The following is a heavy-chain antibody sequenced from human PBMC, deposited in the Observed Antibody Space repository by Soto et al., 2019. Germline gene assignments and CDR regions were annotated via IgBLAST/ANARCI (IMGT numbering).Heavy chain of an antibody. CDR3: ARTCSGGTCSFDY. D-gene: IGHD2-15*01. CDR1: GFTVSSNY. Sequence: EVPLVESGGCLVQPGGSLRLSCAASGFTVSSNYMSWVRQAPGKGLEWVSVIYSGGSTYYADSVKGRFTISRDNSENTLYLQMNSLRAEDTAVYYCARTCSGGTCSFDYWGQGTLVTVSS. CDR2: IYSGGST. J-gene: IGHJ4*02. V-gene: IGHV3-66*01.